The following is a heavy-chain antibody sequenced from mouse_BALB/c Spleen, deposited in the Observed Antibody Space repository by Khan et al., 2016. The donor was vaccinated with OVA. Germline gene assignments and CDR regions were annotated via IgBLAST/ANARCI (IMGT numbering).Heavy chain of an antibody. D-gene: IGHD2-1*01. CDR1: GYTFTDYA. CDR3: ARPGDGNYIYWYFAV. Sequence: QVQLQQSGPEVVRPGVSVKISCKGSGYTFTDYAMHWVKQSHAQSLEWIGVIHTYNGNTNYNQKFKGKATMTVDKSSSTAYMELARLTSEDSAIYYWARPGDGNYIYWYFAVWGAGTTVTVSS. V-gene: IGHV1S137*01. CDR2: IHTYNGNT. J-gene: IGHJ1*01.